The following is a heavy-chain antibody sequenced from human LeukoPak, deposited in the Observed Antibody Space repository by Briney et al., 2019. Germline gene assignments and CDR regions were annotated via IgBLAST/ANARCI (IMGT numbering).Heavy chain of an antibody. Sequence: SETLSLTCAVSGGSISSYCWRWIRQPPGKGLEWIGEIYHGGSTNYNPSLKSRVTISVDKSKHQFSLKLSSVTAADTAVYYCARVVTTVTTYFDHWGQGPLVTVPS. CDR2: IYHGGST. V-gene: IGHV4-59*12. J-gene: IGHJ4*02. CDR1: GGSISSYC. D-gene: IGHD4-17*01. CDR3: ARVVTTVTTYFDH.